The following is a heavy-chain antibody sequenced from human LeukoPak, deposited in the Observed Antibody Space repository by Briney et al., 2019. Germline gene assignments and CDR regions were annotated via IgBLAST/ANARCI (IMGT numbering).Heavy chain of an antibody. CDR2: MNPNSGNT. D-gene: IGHD3-22*01. V-gene: IGHV1-8*01. J-gene: IGHJ3*02. CDR3: ARVSYYYDSSGYRSDAFDI. Sequence: GASVKVSCKASGYTFTSYDINWVRQTTGQGLEWMRWMNPNSGNTGYAQKFQGRVTMTRNTSISTAYMELSSLRSEDTAVYYCARVSYYYDSSGYRSDAFDIWGQGTMATVSS. CDR1: GYTFTSYD.